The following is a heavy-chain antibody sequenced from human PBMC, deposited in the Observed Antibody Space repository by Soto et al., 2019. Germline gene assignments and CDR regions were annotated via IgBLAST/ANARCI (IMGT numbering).Heavy chain of an antibody. CDR2: ISAGNGNT. D-gene: IGHD6-19*01. J-gene: IGHJ4*02. V-gene: IGHV1-18*01. CDR3: ARAVTVPADFDY. Sequence: GASVKVSCKASGYTFTSYGISWVRQAPGQGLEWMGWISAGNGNTKYSQKFQGRVTITRDTSASTAYMELSSLRSEDTAVYYCARAVTVPADFDYWGQGTLVTVSS. CDR1: GYTFTSYG.